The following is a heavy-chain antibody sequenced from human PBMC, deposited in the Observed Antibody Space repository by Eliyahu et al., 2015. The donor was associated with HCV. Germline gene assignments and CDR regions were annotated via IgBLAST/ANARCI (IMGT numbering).Heavy chain of an antibody. D-gene: IGHD1-26*01. CDR2: IYYNDTT. J-gene: IGHJ4*02. CDR3: ARVPGIIDYYFDS. V-gene: IGHV4-39*01. CDR1: XGSXTSHSYX. Sequence: QLQLQESXPGLVKPSETLSLTCTVSXGSXTSHSYXWGWIRQPPGKGLEWIGNIYYNDTTYYNPSLKSRVTISVDTSKNQFSLKVSSVTAADTAVYYCARVPGIIDYYFDSWGQGTXVTVSS.